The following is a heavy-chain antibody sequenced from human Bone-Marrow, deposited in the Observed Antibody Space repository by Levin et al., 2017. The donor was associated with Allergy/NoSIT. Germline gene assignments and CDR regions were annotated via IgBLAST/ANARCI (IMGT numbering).Heavy chain of an antibody. Sequence: LSLTCAVSGFTVSNNYMSWVRQAPGAGLEWVSLIYSGGDTQYADSVKGRFTISRDNSRNTLYLQMNSLRGDDTAVYYCARNGVGTAAGTPWGQGTLVTVSS. D-gene: IGHD6-13*01. CDR3: ARNGVGTAAGTP. CDR2: IYSGGDT. CDR1: GFTVSNNY. V-gene: IGHV3-66*01. J-gene: IGHJ4*02.